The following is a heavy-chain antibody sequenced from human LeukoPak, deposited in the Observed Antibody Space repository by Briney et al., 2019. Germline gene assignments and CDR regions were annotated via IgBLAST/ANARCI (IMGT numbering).Heavy chain of an antibody. V-gene: IGHV4-34*01. D-gene: IGHD6-13*01. CDR2: ISHTGGT. CDR1: GGSFSDYS. Sequence: SETLSLTCAVHGGSFSDYSWTWIRQSPGKGLEWIGEISHTGGTNYKPSLNSRVTISVDTSKKQISQNLTSVTVADTAVYYCARVRGVAAGTDYWGQGTLVTASS. CDR3: ARVRGVAAGTDY. J-gene: IGHJ4*02.